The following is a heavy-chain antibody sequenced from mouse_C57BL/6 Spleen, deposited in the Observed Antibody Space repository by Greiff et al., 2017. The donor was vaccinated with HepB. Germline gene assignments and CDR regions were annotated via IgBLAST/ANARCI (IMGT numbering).Heavy chain of an antibody. CDR3: ARRSPYGSSDYYAMDY. Sequence: VQLQQSGPVLVKPGASVKMSCKASGYTFTDYYMNWVKQSHGKSLEWIGVINPYNGGTSYNQKFKGKATLTVDKSSSTAYMELNSLTSEDSAVYYCARRSPYGSSDYYAMDYWGQGTSVTVSS. V-gene: IGHV1-19*01. CDR1: GYTFTDYY. D-gene: IGHD1-1*01. CDR2: INPYNGGT. J-gene: IGHJ4*01.